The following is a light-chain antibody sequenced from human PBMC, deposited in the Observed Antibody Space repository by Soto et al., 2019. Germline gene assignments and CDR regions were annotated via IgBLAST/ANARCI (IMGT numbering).Light chain of an antibody. CDR1: QSVNSY. Sequence: DIVSTQSPATLSLSPGERATLSCRASQSVNSYLAWYQHKPGQAPRLLIYDASNRATGIPDRFSGSGSGTDFTLTISSLEPEDFAAYYCQQRSNWPRTFCQGTKGDIK. J-gene: IGKJ1*01. CDR2: DAS. CDR3: QQRSNWPRT. V-gene: IGKV3-11*01.